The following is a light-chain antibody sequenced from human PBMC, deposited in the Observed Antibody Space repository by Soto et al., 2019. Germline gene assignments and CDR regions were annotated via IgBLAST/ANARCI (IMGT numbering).Light chain of an antibody. CDR1: HSVSSSY. V-gene: IGKV3-20*01. J-gene: IGKJ3*01. Sequence: EIVLTQSPGTLSLSPGERATLSCRASHSVSSSYLAWYQQKPGQAPRLLIYGASSRATGIPDRFSGSGSGTDFTLTISRLEPEDFAVYYCQQYGSSPHTFGPGTKVDIK. CDR2: GAS. CDR3: QQYGSSPHT.